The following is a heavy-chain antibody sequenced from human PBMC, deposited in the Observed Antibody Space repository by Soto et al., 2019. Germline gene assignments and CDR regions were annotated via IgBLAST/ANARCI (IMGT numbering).Heavy chain of an antibody. CDR3: ATDDRARYYDYWSGYATSFDL. V-gene: IGHV3-30*03. D-gene: IGHD3-3*01. CDR2: ISYDESNK. CDR1: GFTFSTYG. Sequence: GVSLRLSCAASGFTFSTYGMHWVRQAPGKGLEWVAAISYDESNKFYADSVKGRFVISRDNSKNTLYLQMNSLKAEDTAVYYCATDDRARYYDYWSGYATSFDLWGQGT. J-gene: IGHJ4*02.